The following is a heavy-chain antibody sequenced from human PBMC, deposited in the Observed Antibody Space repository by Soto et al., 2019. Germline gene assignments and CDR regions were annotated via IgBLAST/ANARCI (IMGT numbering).Heavy chain of an antibody. CDR3: ASRHYYDSRNDD. V-gene: IGHV3-74*01. CDR2: LNSDGSST. J-gene: IGHJ4*02. CDR1: GFTFSSYW. D-gene: IGHD3-22*01. Sequence: PGGSLRLSCAASGFTFSSYWMHWVRQAPGKGLVWVSLLNSDGSSTSYADSVKGRFTISRDNAKNTLYLQMNSLRAEDTAVYYCASRHYYDSRNDDWGQGTLVTVSS.